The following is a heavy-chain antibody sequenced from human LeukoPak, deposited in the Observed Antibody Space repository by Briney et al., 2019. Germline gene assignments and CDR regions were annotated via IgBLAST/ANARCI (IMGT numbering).Heavy chain of an antibody. Sequence: PGGSLRFSCAASGFTFSSYGMIWVRQAPGKGLEWVSGISGSGGTTFYADSVKGRFTISRDNSKNTLCLQINSLRAEDTPVYYCAKGGSGHYYGMDVWGQGTTVTVSS. CDR2: ISGSGGTT. J-gene: IGHJ6*02. CDR1: GFTFSSYG. CDR3: AKGGSGHYYGMDV. D-gene: IGHD2-15*01. V-gene: IGHV3-23*01.